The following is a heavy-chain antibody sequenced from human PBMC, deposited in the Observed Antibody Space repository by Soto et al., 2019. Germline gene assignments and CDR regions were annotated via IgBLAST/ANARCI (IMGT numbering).Heavy chain of an antibody. D-gene: IGHD1-1*01. Sequence: ASVKVSCKASGYTFPRYGISWVRQAPGQGLEWMGWISAYNGNTKYAQKLQGRVTMTTDTSTSTAYMELRSLRSDDTAVYYCARAGNSSPVPYKGMDVWGQGTTVTVSS. V-gene: IGHV1-18*04. CDR3: ARAGNSSPVPYKGMDV. CDR2: ISAYNGNT. J-gene: IGHJ6*02. CDR1: GYTFPRYG.